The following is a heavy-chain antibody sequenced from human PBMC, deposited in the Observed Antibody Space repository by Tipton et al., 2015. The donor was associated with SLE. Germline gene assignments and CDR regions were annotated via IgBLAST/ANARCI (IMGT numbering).Heavy chain of an antibody. CDR1: GFTFSSYG. V-gene: IGHV3-30*02. D-gene: IGHD3-3*01. CDR3: AKDLFDYDFWSGYYIGMDV. CDR2: IRYDGSNK. J-gene: IGHJ6*02. Sequence: SLRLSCAASGFTFSSYGMHWVRQAPGKGLEWVAFIRYDGSNKDYADSVKGRFTISRDNSKNTLYLQMNSLRAEDTAVYYCAKDLFDYDFWSGYYIGMDVWGQGTTVTVFS.